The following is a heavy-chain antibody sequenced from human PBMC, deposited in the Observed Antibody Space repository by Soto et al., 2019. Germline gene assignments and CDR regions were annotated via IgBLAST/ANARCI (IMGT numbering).Heavy chain of an antibody. V-gene: IGHV6-1*01. D-gene: IGHD6-6*01. CDR2: TYYRSKWYN. J-gene: IGHJ5*02. Sequence: SQTLSLTCAISGDSVSSNSAAWNWIRQSPSRGLEWLGRTYYRSKWYNDYAVSVKSRITINPDTSKNQFSLQLNSVTPEDTAVYYCARLPLIPRSIAARPGWFDPWGQGTLVTVSS. CDR3: ARLPLIPRSIAARPGWFDP. CDR1: GDSVSSNSAA.